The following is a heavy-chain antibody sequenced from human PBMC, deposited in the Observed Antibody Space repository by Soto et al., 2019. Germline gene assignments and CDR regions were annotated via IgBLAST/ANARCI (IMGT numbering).Heavy chain of an antibody. CDR3: ARVLLRYFDWFPDP. J-gene: IGHJ5*02. CDR2: IYYSGST. D-gene: IGHD3-9*01. CDR1: GGSISSGDYY. V-gene: IGHV4-30-4*01. Sequence: QVQLQESGPGLVKPSQTLSLTCTVSGGSISSGDYYWSWIRQPPGKGLEWIGYIYYSGSTYYNPSLKSRVTISVATSKKQFSLKLSSVTAADTAVYYCARVLLRYFDWFPDPWGQGTLVTVSS.